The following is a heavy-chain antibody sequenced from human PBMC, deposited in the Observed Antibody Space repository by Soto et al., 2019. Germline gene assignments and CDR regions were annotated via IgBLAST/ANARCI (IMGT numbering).Heavy chain of an antibody. J-gene: IGHJ4*02. Sequence: QVQLVQSGAEVKKPGASVKVSCKASGYTFSNYGISWVRQAPGQGLEWMGWISAYNGNTKYAQKLQGRVTMTTETSTSTANMAPRNLRSDDTAVYHRARDPPPVDYWGQGTLVTVSS. CDR2: ISAYNGNT. CDR3: ARDPPPVDY. V-gene: IGHV1-18*01. CDR1: GYTFSNYG.